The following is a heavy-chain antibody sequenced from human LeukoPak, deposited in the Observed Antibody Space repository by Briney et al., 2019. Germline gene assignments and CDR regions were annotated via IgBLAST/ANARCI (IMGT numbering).Heavy chain of an antibody. Sequence: GGSLRLSCAASGFTVSSNYMSWARQAPGKGLEWVSVIYSSGSTYYADSVKGRLTISRDNSKNTLHLQMNTLRAEDTAVYYCASRIATAGSVDYWGQGTLVTVSS. V-gene: IGHV3-53*01. CDR1: GFTVSSNY. CDR2: IYSSGST. CDR3: ASRIATAGSVDY. D-gene: IGHD6-13*01. J-gene: IGHJ4*02.